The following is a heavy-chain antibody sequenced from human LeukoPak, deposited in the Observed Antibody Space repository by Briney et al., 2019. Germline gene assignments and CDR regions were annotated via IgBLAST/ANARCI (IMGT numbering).Heavy chain of an antibody. V-gene: IGHV4-39*07. J-gene: IGHJ4*02. Sequence: SETLSLTCTVSGGSISSSSYYWGWIRQPPGKGLEWIGSIYYSGSTYYNPSLKSRVTISVDTSKNQFSLKLSSVTAADTAVYYCARDLYDILTGDPYYFDYWGQGTLVTVSS. CDR2: IYYSGST. CDR1: GGSISSSSYY. CDR3: ARDLYDILTGDPYYFDY. D-gene: IGHD3-9*01.